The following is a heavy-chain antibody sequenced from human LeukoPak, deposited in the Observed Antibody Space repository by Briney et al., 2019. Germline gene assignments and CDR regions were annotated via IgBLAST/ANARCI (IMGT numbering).Heavy chain of an antibody. V-gene: IGHV4-34*01. Sequence: SETLSLTCAVSGGSFSGYYWSWIRQPPGKGLEWIGEINHSGSTNYNPSLKSRVTISVDTSKNQFSLKLSSVTTADTAVYYCAASSWSYYYYGMDVWGQGTTVTVSS. J-gene: IGHJ6*02. D-gene: IGHD6-13*01. CDR3: AASSWSYYYYGMDV. CDR2: INHSGST. CDR1: GGSFSGYY.